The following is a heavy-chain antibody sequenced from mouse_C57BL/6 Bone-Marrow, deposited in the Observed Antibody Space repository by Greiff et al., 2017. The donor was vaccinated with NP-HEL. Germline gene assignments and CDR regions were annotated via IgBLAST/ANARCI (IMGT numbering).Heavy chain of an antibody. V-gene: IGHV1-81*01. CDR1: GYTFTSYG. CDR3: ARRRDRAWFAY. J-gene: IGHJ3*01. Sequence: LVESGAELARPGASVKLSCKASGYTFTSYGISWVKQRTGQGLEWIGEIYPRSGNTYYNEKFKGKATLTADKSSSTAYMELRSLTSEDSAVYFCARRRDRAWFAYWGQGTLVTVSA. CDR2: IYPRSGNT.